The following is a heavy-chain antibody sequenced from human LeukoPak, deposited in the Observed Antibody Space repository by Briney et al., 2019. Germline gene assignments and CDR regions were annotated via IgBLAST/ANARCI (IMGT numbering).Heavy chain of an antibody. CDR2: TYYRSKWYN. CDR3: ARLQQLVLNYYYGMDV. CDR1: GDSVSSNSAA. Sequence: SQTLSLTCAISGDSVSSNSAAWNWIRQSPSRGLEWLGRTYYRSKWYNDYAVSVESRITINPDTSKNQFSLQLNSVTPEDTAVYYCARLQQLVLNYYYGMDVWGQGTTVTVSS. J-gene: IGHJ6*02. D-gene: IGHD6-13*01. V-gene: IGHV6-1*01.